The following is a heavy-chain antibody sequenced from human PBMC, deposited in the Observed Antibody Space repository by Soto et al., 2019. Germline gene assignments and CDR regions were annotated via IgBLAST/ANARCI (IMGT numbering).Heavy chain of an antibody. J-gene: IGHJ4*02. V-gene: IGHV4-59*08. CDR2: IYYSGST. CDR1: GGSISSYY. CDR3: ARHGVEYRSSLWDDY. D-gene: IGHD6-6*01. Sequence: SETLSLTCTVSGGSISSYYWSWIRQPPGKGLEWIGYIYYSGSTNYNPSLKSRVTISVDTSKNQFSLKLSSVTAADTAVYYCARHGVEYRSSLWDDYWGQGTLVTVSS.